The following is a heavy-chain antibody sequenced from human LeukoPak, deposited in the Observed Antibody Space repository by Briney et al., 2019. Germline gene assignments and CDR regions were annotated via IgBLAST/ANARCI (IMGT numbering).Heavy chain of an antibody. D-gene: IGHD1-1*01. CDR1: GGTFSSYA. CDR2: IIPIFGTA. CDR3: ASESMEETDFDY. J-gene: IGHJ4*02. V-gene: IGHV1-69*06. Sequence: SVKVSCKASGGTFSSYAISWVRQAPGQGLEWMGGIIPIFGTANYAQKFQGRVTITADKSTSTAYMELSSLRSEDTAVYYCASESMEETDFDYWGQGTLVTVSS.